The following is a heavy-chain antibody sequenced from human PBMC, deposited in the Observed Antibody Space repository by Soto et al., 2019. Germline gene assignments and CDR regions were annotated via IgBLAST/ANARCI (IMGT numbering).Heavy chain of an antibody. CDR3: AKTAAGGKNYYGMDV. J-gene: IGHJ6*02. V-gene: IGHV5-51*01. CDR1: GYSFTSYW. Sequence: PGESLKISCKGSGYSFTSYWIGWARQMPGKGLEWMGIIYPGDPDTRYSPSFQGQVTISADKSISTAYLQWSSLKASDTAMYYCAKTAAGGKNYYGMDVWGQGTTVTVSS. CDR2: IYPGDPDT. D-gene: IGHD6-13*01.